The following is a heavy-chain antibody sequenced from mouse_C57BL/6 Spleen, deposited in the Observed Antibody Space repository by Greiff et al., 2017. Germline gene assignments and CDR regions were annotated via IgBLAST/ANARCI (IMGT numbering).Heavy chain of an antibody. CDR1: GYTFTSYW. CDR2: IDPSDSYT. J-gene: IGHJ4*01. V-gene: IGHV1-69*01. D-gene: IGHD2-3*01. Sequence: QVQLQQSGAELVMPGASVKLSCKASGYTFTSYWMHWVKQRPGQGLEWIGEIDPSDSYTNYNQKFKGKSTLTVDKSSSTAYMQLSSLTSEDSAVYYCARPDGRDGYYYAMDYWGQGTSVTVSS. CDR3: ARPDGRDGYYYAMDY.